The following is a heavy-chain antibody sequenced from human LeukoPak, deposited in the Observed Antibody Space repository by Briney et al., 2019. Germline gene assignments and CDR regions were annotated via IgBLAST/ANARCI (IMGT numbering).Heavy chain of an antibody. J-gene: IGHJ3*02. D-gene: IGHD4-17*01. CDR3: AHVMTTSWGHAFDI. Sequence: KKSGPTLVNPTQTLTLTCTFSGFSLITRGVGVAWIRQPPGKALEWLALIYWDDDKRYSPSLKSRLTITKDTSKNQVVLTMTNMDPVDTATYSCAHVMTTSWGHAFDIWGQGTMVTVSS. CDR2: IYWDDDK. V-gene: IGHV2-5*02. CDR1: GFSLITRGVG.